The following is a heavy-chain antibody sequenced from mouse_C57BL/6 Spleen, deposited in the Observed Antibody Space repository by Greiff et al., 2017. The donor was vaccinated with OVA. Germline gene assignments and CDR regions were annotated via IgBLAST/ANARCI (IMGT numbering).Heavy chain of an antibody. CDR2: IDPNSGGT. V-gene: IGHV1-72*01. Sequence: QVQLQQPGAELVKPGASVKLSCKASGYTFTSYWMHWVKQRPGRGLEWIGRIDPNSGGTKYNEKFKSKATLTVDKPSSTAYMQLSSLTAEDSAVDYCARKSEGSSYWYFDVWGTGTTVTVSS. J-gene: IGHJ1*03. D-gene: IGHD1-1*01. CDR1: GYTFTSYW. CDR3: ARKSEGSSYWYFDV.